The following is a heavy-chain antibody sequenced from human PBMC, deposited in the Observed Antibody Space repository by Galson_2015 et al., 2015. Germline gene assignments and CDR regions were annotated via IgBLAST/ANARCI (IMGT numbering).Heavy chain of an antibody. D-gene: IGHD2-2*01. V-gene: IGHV1-2*06. J-gene: IGHJ4*02. Sequence: SVKVACKASGYTFTGYYMHWVRQAPGQGLEWMGRINPNSGGTNYAQKFQGRVTMTRDTSTSTAYMELSRLRYDDTTVYYSARCFSVSSTICFGYWGQGTLVTVSS. CDR2: INPNSGGT. CDR3: ARCFSVSSTICFGY. CDR1: GYTFTGYY.